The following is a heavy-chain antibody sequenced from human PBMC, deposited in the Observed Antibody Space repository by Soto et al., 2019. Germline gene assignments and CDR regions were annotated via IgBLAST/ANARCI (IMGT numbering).Heavy chain of an antibody. CDR1: GFTFDDYT. Sequence: EVQLVESGGVVVQPGGSLRLSCAASGFTFDDYTMHWVRQAPGKGLEWVSLISWDGGSTYYADSVKGRFTISRDNSKNSLYLQMNSMRTEDTALHYCAKGSSFSTPGVRYFDWLLPFDYWGQGTLVTVSS. CDR2: ISWDGGST. J-gene: IGHJ4*02. CDR3: AKGSSFSTPGVRYFDWLLPFDY. V-gene: IGHV3-43*01. D-gene: IGHD3-9*01.